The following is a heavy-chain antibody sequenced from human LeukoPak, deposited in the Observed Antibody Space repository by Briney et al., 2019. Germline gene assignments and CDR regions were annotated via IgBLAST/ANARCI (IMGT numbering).Heavy chain of an antibody. Sequence: TGGSLRLSCAASGFSFSDYYMSWIRQAPGKGLEWVSYMSNSGSTVYYADSVKGRFTISRDNTKNSLYLQMNSLRAEDTAVYYCAKGGEDQQLGDYWGQGTLVTVSS. CDR2: MSNSGSTV. D-gene: IGHD2-2*01. V-gene: IGHV3-11*01. CDR3: AKGGEDQQLGDY. CDR1: GFSFSDYY. J-gene: IGHJ4*02.